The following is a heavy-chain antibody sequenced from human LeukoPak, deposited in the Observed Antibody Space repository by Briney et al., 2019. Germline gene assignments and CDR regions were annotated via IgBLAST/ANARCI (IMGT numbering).Heavy chain of an antibody. CDR3: ARAILSGYPDS. CDR2: IYYSGSP. CDR1: GGSISTYY. J-gene: IGHJ4*02. V-gene: IGHV4-59*01. Sequence: SETLSLTCSLSGGSISTYYWTWIRQPPGKGLEWIGYIYYSGSPNYNPSLKSRVTISLDTSKHQFSLKLSSVTAADTAVYYCARAILSGYPDSWGQGTLVIVFS. D-gene: IGHD3-3*01.